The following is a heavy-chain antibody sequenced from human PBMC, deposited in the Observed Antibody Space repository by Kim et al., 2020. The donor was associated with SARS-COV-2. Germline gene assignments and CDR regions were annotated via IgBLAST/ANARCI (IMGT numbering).Heavy chain of an antibody. J-gene: IGHJ6*02. CDR3: ASEAAALRDYYYYGMDV. D-gene: IGHD6-13*01. V-gene: IGHV4-39*01. Sequence: SLKSRVTISVDTSKNQFSLKLSSVTAADTAVYYCASEAAALRDYYYYGMDVWGQGTTVTVSS.